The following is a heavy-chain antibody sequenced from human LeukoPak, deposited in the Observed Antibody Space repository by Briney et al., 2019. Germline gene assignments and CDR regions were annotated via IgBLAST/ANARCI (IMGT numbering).Heavy chain of an antibody. J-gene: IGHJ4*02. V-gene: IGHV4-59*01. Sequence: SETLSLTCTVSGGSISSYYWSWIRQPPGKGLEWIGYIYYSGSTNYNPSLKSRATISVDTSKNQFSLKLSSVTAADTAVYYCARAARSYYVPFDYWGQGTLVTVSS. CDR3: ARAARSYYVPFDY. D-gene: IGHD1-26*01. CDR1: GGSISSYY. CDR2: IYYSGST.